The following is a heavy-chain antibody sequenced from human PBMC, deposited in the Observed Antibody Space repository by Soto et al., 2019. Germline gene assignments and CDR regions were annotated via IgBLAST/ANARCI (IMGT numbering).Heavy chain of an antibody. CDR1: GGSISSYY. V-gene: IGHV4-59*08. D-gene: IGHD6-19*01. CDR3: AGGYSSGWYVNDYYYYGMDV. Sequence: QVQLQESGPGLVKPSETLSLTCTVSGGSISSYYWSWIRQPPGKGLEWIGYIYYSGSTNYNPSLKSRVTISVDTSKNPFSLKLSAVTAADTAVYYCAGGYSSGWYVNDYYYYGMDVWGQGTTVTVSS. J-gene: IGHJ6*02. CDR2: IYYSGST.